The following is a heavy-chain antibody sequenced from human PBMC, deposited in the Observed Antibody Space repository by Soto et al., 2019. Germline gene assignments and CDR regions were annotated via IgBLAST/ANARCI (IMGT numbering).Heavy chain of an antibody. CDR2: ISGSGGST. Sequence: EVQLLESGGGLVQPGGSLRLSCAASGFTFSSYAMSWVRQAPGKGLEWVSAISGSGGSTYYADSVKGRFTISRDNSKNALYLQMNSLRAEDTAVYYCGKNSYYYDRRGYYWCQGTLVTVSS. CDR3: GKNSYYYDRRGYY. D-gene: IGHD3-22*01. J-gene: IGHJ4*02. CDR1: GFTFSSYA. V-gene: IGHV3-23*01.